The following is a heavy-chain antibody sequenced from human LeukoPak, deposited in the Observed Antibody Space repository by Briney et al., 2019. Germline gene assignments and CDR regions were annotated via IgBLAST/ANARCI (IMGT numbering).Heavy chain of an antibody. CDR1: GGPISSNNW. D-gene: IGHD6-13*01. J-gene: IGHJ3*02. CDR2: IYHSGST. Sequence: SETLSLTCAVSGGPISSNNWWSWVRQPPGKGLEWIGDIYHSGSTKYNPSLKSRVTISVDKSKNQFSLKLRSVTAADTAVYYCARDAGGSIAAALSAFDIWGQGTMVTVSS. CDR3: ARDAGGSIAAALSAFDI. V-gene: IGHV4-4*02.